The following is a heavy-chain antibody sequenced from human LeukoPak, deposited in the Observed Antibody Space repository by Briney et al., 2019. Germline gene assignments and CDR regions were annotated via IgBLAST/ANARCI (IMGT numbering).Heavy chain of an antibody. Sequence: SENLSLNCTVSGGSISSSSYYWGWIRQPPGKGLEWIGSIYYSGSTYYNPSLKSRVTISVDTSKNQFSLKLSSVTAADTAVYYCARLVWFGSYFDYWGQGTLVTVSS. V-gene: IGHV4-39*01. J-gene: IGHJ4*02. D-gene: IGHD3-10*01. CDR3: ARLVWFGSYFDY. CDR2: IYYSGST. CDR1: GGSISSSSYY.